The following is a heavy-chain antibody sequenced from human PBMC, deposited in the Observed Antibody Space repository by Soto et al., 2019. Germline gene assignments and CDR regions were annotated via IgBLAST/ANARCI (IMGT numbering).Heavy chain of an antibody. CDR1: GFIFNTYA. Sequence: PGGSLRLSCAASGFIFNTYAMSWVRQAPGKGLEWVSTISNSGGGTYYADSVKGRFTISRDNSKNRLYLQMYSLRAEDTAVYYCANRPRYYNMGVWGQGTTVTVSS. CDR3: ANRPRYYNMGV. V-gene: IGHV3-23*01. CDR2: ISNSGGGT. J-gene: IGHJ6*02.